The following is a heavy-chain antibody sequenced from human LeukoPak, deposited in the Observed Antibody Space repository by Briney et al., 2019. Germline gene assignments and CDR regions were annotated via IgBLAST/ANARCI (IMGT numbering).Heavy chain of an antibody. J-gene: IGHJ4*02. CDR3: AREHTPYGSGCTAAY. V-gene: IGHV3-48*01. CDR1: GFTFSSYG. D-gene: IGHD6-19*01. CDR2: VSPSSTTI. Sequence: GGSLRLSCAASGFTFSSYGLNWVRQAPGEGLEWVSYVSPSSTTIYYADSVKGRFTISRDSAKNSLYLQMNSLRAEDTAVYYCAREHTPYGSGCTAAYWGQGTLVTVSP.